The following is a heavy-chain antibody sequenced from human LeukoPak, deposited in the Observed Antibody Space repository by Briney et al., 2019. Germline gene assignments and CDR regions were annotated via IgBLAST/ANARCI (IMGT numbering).Heavy chain of an antibody. CDR3: AREVPVEMALTGNWFDL. Sequence: SVKVSCTASGGTFSSYAISWVRQAPGQGLEWMGGIIPIFGTANYAQKFQGRVTITADESTSTAYMELSSLRSEDTAVYYCAREVPVEMALTGNWFDLWGQGTLVTVSS. J-gene: IGHJ5*02. D-gene: IGHD5-24*01. CDR1: GGTFSSYA. CDR2: IIPIFGTA. V-gene: IGHV1-69*01.